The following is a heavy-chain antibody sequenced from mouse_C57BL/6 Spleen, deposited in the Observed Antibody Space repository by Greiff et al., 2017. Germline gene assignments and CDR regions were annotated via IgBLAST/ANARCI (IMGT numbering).Heavy chain of an antibody. V-gene: IGHV1-50*01. CDR3: ARVGKPRGAMGY. Sequence: QVQLQQPGAELVKPGASVKLSCKASGYTFTRYWLQWVKQRPGQGLEWIGEIDPSDSYTNYNQKFKGKATLTVDTSSSTAYMPLSSLTSEDSAVYYCARVGKPRGAMGYWGQGPSVTVSS. D-gene: IGHD3-3*01. J-gene: IGHJ4*01. CDR1: GYTFTRYW. CDR2: IDPSDSYT.